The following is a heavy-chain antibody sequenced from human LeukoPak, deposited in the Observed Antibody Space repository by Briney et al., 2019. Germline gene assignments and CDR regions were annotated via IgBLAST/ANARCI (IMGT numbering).Heavy chain of an antibody. CDR1: GGSFSGYY. CDR2: INHSGST. V-gene: IGHV4-34*01. Sequence: PSETLSLTCAVYGGSFSGYYWSWIRQPPGKGLEWIGEINHSGSTNYNPSLKSRVTISVDTSKNQFSLKLSSVTAADTAVYYCARYSSSWRNWFDPWGQGTLVTVSP. CDR3: ARYSSSWRNWFDP. D-gene: IGHD6-13*01. J-gene: IGHJ5*02.